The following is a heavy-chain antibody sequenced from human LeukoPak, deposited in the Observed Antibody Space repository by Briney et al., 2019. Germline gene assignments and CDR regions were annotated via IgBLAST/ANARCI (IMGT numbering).Heavy chain of an antibody. V-gene: IGHV4-34*01. D-gene: IGHD2-15*01. CDR2: INHSGST. Sequence: PSETLSLTCAVYGGSFSGYYWSWIRQPPGKGLEWIGEINHSGSTNYNPSLKSRVTISVDTSKNQFSLKLSSVTAADTAVYYCARSGDVAVYYSYGMDVWGQGTTVTVSS. J-gene: IGHJ6*02. CDR3: ARSGDVAVYYSYGMDV. CDR1: GGSFSGYY.